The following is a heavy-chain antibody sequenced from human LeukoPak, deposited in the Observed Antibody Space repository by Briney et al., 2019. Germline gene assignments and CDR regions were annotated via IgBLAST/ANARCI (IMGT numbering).Heavy chain of an antibody. Sequence: SETLSLTCTVSGGSISSYYWSWIRQPPGKGLEWIGYIYYSGSTNYNPSLKSRVTISVDTSKNQFSLKLSSVTAADTAVYYFARAPFRDSSGYYYRLIFDYWGQGTLVTVSS. CDR2: IYYSGST. CDR3: ARAPFRDSSGYYYRLIFDY. D-gene: IGHD3-22*01. CDR1: GGSISSYY. J-gene: IGHJ4*02. V-gene: IGHV4-59*01.